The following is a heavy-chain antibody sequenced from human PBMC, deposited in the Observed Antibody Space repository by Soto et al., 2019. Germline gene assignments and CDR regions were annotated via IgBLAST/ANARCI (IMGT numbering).Heavy chain of an antibody. CDR2: INAGNGNT. Sequence: ASVKVTCKASGYTFTSYAMHWVRQAPGQRLEWMGWINAGNGNTKYSQKFQGRVTITRDTSASTAYMELSSLRSEDTAVYYGARGAYSSRWYSDEYFKHWGQGTLGT. D-gene: IGHD6-13*01. CDR3: ARGAYSSRWYSDEYFKH. V-gene: IGHV1-3*01. J-gene: IGHJ1*01. CDR1: GYTFTSYA.